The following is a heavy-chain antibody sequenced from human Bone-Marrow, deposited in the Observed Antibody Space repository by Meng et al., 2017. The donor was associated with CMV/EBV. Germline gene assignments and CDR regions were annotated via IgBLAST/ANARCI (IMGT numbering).Heavy chain of an antibody. J-gene: IGHJ4*02. CDR2: MNPNSGNT. CDR3: ARGEGYDYGDSFDY. V-gene: IGHV1-8*02. CDR1: GGTFSSYD. Sequence: ASVKVSCKASGGTFSSYDINWVRQATGQGLEWMGWMNPNSGNTGYAQKFQGRVTMTRNTSISTAYMELSSLRSEDTAVYYCARGEGYDYGDSFDYWGQGTLVTVSS. D-gene: IGHD4-17*01.